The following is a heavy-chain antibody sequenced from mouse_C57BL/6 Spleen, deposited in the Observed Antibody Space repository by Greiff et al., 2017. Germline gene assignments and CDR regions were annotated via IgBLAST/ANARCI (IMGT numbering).Heavy chain of an antibody. D-gene: IGHD2-2*01. CDR2: IYPGSGST. Sequence: QVQLKQPGAELVKPGASVTMSCKASGYTFTSYWITWVKQRPGQGLEWIGDIYPGSGSTNYNEKFKSKATLTVDTSSSTAYMQLSSLTSEDSAVYYCARSGYNYFDYWGQGTTRTVSS. CDR1: GYTFTSYW. V-gene: IGHV1-55*01. CDR3: ARSGYNYFDY. J-gene: IGHJ2*01.